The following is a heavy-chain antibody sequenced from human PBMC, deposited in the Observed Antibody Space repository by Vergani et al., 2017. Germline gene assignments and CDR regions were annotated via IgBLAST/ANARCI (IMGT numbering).Heavy chain of an antibody. CDR3: AKDKMGAGMDYYYGMDV. J-gene: IGHJ6*02. CDR2: IIPIFGTE. CDR1: GGTFSSYA. V-gene: IGHV1-69*01. Sequence: QVQLVQSGAEVKKPGSSVKVSCKASGGTFSSYAISWVRQAPGQGLEWMGGIIPIFGTENYAQKFQGRVTITADESTSTAYMELSSLRSEDTALYYCAKDKMGAGMDYYYGMDVWGQGTTVTVS. D-gene: IGHD1-26*01.